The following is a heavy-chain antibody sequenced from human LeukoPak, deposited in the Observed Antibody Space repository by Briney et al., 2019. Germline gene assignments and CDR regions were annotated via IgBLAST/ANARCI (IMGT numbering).Heavy chain of an antibody. Sequence: SVKVSCKASGGTFSSYAISWVRQAPGQGLEWMGRIIPILGIANYAQKFQGRVTITADKSTSTAYMELSSLRSEDTAVYYCARDSRSYYDSSGYPLFGYWGQGTLVTVSS. V-gene: IGHV1-69*04. CDR3: ARDSRSYYDSSGYPLFGY. CDR2: IIPILGIA. CDR1: GGTFSSYA. D-gene: IGHD3-22*01. J-gene: IGHJ4*02.